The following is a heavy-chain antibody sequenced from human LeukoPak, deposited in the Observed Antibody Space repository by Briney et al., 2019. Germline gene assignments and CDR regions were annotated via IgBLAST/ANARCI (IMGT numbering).Heavy chain of an antibody. V-gene: IGHV3-23*01. J-gene: IGHJ6*02. CDR3: VHCGGDCYPCCGMDI. CDR2: ISGSGGST. CDR1: GFTFSNYA. D-gene: IGHD2-21*02. Sequence: GGSLRLSCAASGFTFSNYAMSWVRQAPGKGLEWVSAISGSGGSTYYADSMKGRFTISRDNSKNTLYLQMNSLSAEDTAVYFCVHCGGDCYPCCGMDIWGQGTTVTVSS.